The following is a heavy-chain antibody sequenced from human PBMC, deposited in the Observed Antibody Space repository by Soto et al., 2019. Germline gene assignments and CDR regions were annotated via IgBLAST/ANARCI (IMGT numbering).Heavy chain of an antibody. CDR1: GFTFSSYA. V-gene: IGHV3-23*01. J-gene: IGHJ6*02. CDR3: AKDRPQDYGDYLAYYYGMDV. Sequence: GGSLRLSCAASGFTFSSYAMSWVRQAPGKGLEWVSAISGSGGSTYYADSVKGRFTISRDNSKNTLYLQMNSLRAEDTAVYYCAKDRPQDYGDYLAYYYGMDVWGQGTTVTVSS. D-gene: IGHD4-17*01. CDR2: ISGSGGST.